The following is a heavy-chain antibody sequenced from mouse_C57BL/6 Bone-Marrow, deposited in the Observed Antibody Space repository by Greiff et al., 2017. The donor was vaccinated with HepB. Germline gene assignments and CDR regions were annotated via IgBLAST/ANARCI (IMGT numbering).Heavy chain of an antibody. CDR1: GYSITSGYD. Sequence: EVQLVESGPGMVKPSQSLSLTCTVTGYSITSGYDWHWIRHFPGNKLEWMGYISYSGSTNYNPSLKSRISITHDTSKNHFFLKLNSVTTEDTATYYCARENYGSSPGNFDVWGTGTTVTVSS. J-gene: IGHJ1*03. CDR3: ARENYGSSPGNFDV. CDR2: ISYSGST. V-gene: IGHV3-1*01. D-gene: IGHD1-1*01.